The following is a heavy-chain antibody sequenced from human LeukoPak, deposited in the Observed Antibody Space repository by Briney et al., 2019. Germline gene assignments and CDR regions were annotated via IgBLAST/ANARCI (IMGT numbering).Heavy chain of an antibody. J-gene: IGHJ3*02. D-gene: IGHD5-18*01. Sequence: SETLSLTCTVSGGSISSSSYYWGWIRQPPGKGLEWIGSIYYSGSTYSNPSLKSRVTISVDTCKNQFSLKLSSVTAADTAVYYCARLENTAMVTGACDIWGQRTMVTVSS. V-gene: IGHV4-39*01. CDR2: IYYSGST. CDR3: ARLENTAMVTGACDI. CDR1: GGSISSSSYY.